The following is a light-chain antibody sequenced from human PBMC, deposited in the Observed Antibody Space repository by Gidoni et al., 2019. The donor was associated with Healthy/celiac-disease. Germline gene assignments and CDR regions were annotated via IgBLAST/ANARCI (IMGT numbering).Light chain of an antibody. CDR2: WAS. Sequence: DLVMTQSPDSLAVSLGERATINCKSSQSVLYSSNNKNYLAWYQQKPGQPPKLLIYWASTRESGVPDRFSGSGSGTDFTLTISSLQAEDVAVYYCQQYYSTPRTVGQXTKVEIK. V-gene: IGKV4-1*01. CDR3: QQYYSTPRT. CDR1: QSVLYSSNNKNY. J-gene: IGKJ1*01.